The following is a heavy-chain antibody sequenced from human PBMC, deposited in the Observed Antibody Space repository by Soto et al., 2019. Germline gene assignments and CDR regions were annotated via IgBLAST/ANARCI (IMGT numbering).Heavy chain of an antibody. Sequence: ASVKVSCKASGYTFTDYYMHWVRQSPGQGLEWMGWISSYNGVTHYAPKFQGRFTISRDNSKNTLYLQMNSLRAEDTAVYYCASSLFIIPFDYWGQGTLVTVSS. CDR1: GYTFTDYY. D-gene: IGHD2-21*01. V-gene: IGHV1-2*02. CDR3: ASSLFIIPFDY. J-gene: IGHJ4*02. CDR2: ISSYNGVT.